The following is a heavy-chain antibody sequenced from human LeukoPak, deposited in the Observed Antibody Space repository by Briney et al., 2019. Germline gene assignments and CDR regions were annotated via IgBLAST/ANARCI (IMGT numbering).Heavy chain of an antibody. CDR1: GYTFTGYY. CDR3: ATPYGSGSYYSPRSYYYYYGMDV. CDR2: INPNSGGT. V-gene: IGHV1-2*02. Sequence: ASVKVSCKASGYTFTGYYMHWVRQAPGQGLEWMGWINPNSGGTNYAQKFQGRVTMTRDTSISTAYMELSRLRSEDTAVYYCATPYGSGSYYSPRSYYYYYGMDVWGQGTTVTVSS. D-gene: IGHD3-10*01. J-gene: IGHJ6*02.